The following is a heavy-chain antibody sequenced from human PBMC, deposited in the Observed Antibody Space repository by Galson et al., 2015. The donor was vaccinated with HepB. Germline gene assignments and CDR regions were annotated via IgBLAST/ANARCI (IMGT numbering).Heavy chain of an antibody. CDR2: IKQDGSEN. Sequence: SLRLSCAASGFTFSNYWMSWVRQAPGKGLEWVAVIKQDGSENHYVDSVKGRFTISRDNAKNSLSLHVNSLRVEDTAVYYCAKSQQGAYDIWGQGTMVIVSS. CDR1: GFTFSNYW. V-gene: IGHV3-7*01. J-gene: IGHJ3*02. D-gene: IGHD6-13*01. CDR3: AKSQQGAYDI.